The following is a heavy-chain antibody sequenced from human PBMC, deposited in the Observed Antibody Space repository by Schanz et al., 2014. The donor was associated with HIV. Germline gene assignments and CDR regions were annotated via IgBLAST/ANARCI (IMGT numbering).Heavy chain of an antibody. V-gene: IGHV1-2*02. D-gene: IGHD3-16*01. Sequence: QVQLVQSGAEVKKPGASVKVSCQASGYSFSTFGISWVRQAPGQGLEWMGWINPNSGGTNYAQKFQGRVTMTRDTSISTAYMELTRLRYDDTAVYYCARDLMFTTPLLGMDVWGQGTTVTVSS. J-gene: IGHJ6*02. CDR2: INPNSGGT. CDR1: GYSFSTFG. CDR3: ARDLMFTTPLLGMDV.